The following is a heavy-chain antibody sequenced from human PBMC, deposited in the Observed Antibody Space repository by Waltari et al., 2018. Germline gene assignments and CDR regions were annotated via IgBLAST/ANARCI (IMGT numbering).Heavy chain of an antibody. CDR1: GFTFSDYG. CDR3: AKVGVGLTTWYAFDI. D-gene: IGHD1-1*01. V-gene: IGHV3-30*02. J-gene: IGHJ3*02. Sequence: QVHLVESGGGVVQPGGSLRLSCAASGFTFSDYGMHWVRQAPGKGLEWVAFIRYDASEIYYGDAVKGRFTISRDNSKNTLLLQMSSLRAEDTAVYYCAKVGVGLTTWYAFDIWGQGTMVTVSS. CDR2: IRYDASEI.